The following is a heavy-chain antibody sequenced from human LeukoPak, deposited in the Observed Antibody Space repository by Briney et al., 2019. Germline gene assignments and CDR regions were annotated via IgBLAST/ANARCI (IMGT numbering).Heavy chain of an antibody. D-gene: IGHD3-9*01. CDR1: GFTFSSHA. J-gene: IGHJ5*02. CDR3: PNLEFDFLTGSFDGPFNP. V-gene: IGHV3-23*01. Sequence: GGSLRLSCAASGFTFSSHAMTWVRQAPGKGLEWVATLSGSGETPYYAESVKGRFTISRHNSGNSLYLQMNSLRAEDTAVYYCPNLEFDFLTGSFDGPFNPWGQGTLVTVSS. CDR2: LSGSGETP.